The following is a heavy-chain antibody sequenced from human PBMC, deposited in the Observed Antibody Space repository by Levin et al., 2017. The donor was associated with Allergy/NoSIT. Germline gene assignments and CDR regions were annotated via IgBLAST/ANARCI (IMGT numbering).Heavy chain of an antibody. CDR3: ARPYSSSWYEALGPEHDAFDI. D-gene: IGHD6-13*01. CDR2: IWYDGSNK. CDR1: GFTFSSYG. J-gene: IGHJ3*02. V-gene: IGHV3-33*01. Sequence: SGGSLRLSCAASGFTFSSYGMHWVRQAPGKGLEWVAVIWYDGSNKYYADSVKGRFTISRDNSKNTLYLQMNSLRAEDTAVYYCARPYSSSWYEALGPEHDAFDIWGQGTMVTVSS.